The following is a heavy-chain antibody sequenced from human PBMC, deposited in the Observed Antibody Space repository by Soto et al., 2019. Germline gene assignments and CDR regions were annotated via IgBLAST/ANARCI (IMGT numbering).Heavy chain of an antibody. CDR2: IYHSGST. V-gene: IGHV4-4*02. CDR3: ARDSYCSGGSCYSDPKSWFDP. J-gene: IGHJ5*02. CDR1: GGSISSSNW. Sequence: PSETLSLTCAVSGGSISSSNWWSWVRQPPGKGLEWIGEIYHSGSTNYNPSLKSRVTISVDKSKNQFSLKLSSVTAADTAVYYCARDSYCSGGSCYSDPKSWFDPWGQGTLVTVS. D-gene: IGHD2-15*01.